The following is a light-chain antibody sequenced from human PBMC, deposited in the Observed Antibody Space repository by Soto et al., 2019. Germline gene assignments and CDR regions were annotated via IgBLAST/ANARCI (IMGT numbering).Light chain of an antibody. Sequence: EIVLTQSPATLSLSPGERATLSCRASQSVSSYLAWYQQKPGQAPRLLIYDASNWATGIPARFSGSGSGTAFTLTISRLEPEDFAVYYCKQRSNWPPYTFGQGTKLEIK. J-gene: IGKJ2*01. V-gene: IGKV3-11*01. CDR2: DAS. CDR3: KQRSNWPPYT. CDR1: QSVSSY.